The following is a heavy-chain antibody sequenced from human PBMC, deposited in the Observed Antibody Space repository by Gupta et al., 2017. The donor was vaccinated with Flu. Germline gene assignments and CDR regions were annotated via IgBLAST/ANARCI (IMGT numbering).Heavy chain of an antibody. CDR3: ARNGVRDCVSGTCYPSVSRFDP. CDR2: FFPGDSET. V-gene: IGHV5-51*01. Sequence: RQMPGKGLEWVGNFFPGDSETRYSPSFRGQVTMSADHSTRTAYLQWSSLKASDSGMYYCARNGVRDCVSGTCYPSVSRFDPWGQGTLVTVSS. J-gene: IGHJ5*02. D-gene: IGHD2-15*01.